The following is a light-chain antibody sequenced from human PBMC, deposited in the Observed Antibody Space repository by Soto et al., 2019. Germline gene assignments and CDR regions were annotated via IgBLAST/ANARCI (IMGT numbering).Light chain of an antibody. CDR3: SSYTTINPYV. CDR1: SSDVGGYNF. J-gene: IGLJ1*01. Sequence: QSALTQPASVSGSPGQSITISCTGTSSDVGGYNFVSWYQQHPGKAPKLMIYDVRNRPSGVSNRFAGSKSVNTASLTISGLQAEDEAYYYCSSYTTINPYVFGTGTKLTVL. V-gene: IGLV2-14*01. CDR2: DVR.